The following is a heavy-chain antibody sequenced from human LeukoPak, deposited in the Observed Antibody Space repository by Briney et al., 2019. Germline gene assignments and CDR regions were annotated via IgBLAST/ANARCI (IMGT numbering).Heavy chain of an antibody. D-gene: IGHD3-10*01. CDR2: MNPNSGNT. Sequence: ASVKVSCKASGGTFSSYAISWVRQATGQGLEWMGWMNPNSGNTGYAQKFQGRVTMTRNTSISTAYMELSSLRSEDTAVYYCARADQLWFGELFDYWGQGTLVTVSS. CDR1: GGTFSSYA. CDR3: ARADQLWFGELFDY. J-gene: IGHJ4*02. V-gene: IGHV1-8*02.